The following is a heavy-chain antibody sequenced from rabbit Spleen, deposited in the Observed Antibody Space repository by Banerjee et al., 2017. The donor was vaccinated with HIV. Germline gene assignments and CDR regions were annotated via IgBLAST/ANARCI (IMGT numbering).Heavy chain of an antibody. Sequence: QSLEESGGGLVKPGASLTLTCKASGFSFSSSYDMCWVRQAPGKGLEWIACIYAGSGSGFTYSATWAKGRFTCSKTSSTTVTLQMTSLTAADTATYFCVRDQAGDADYGPYYLNLWGLGTLVTVS. V-gene: IGHV1S40*01. D-gene: IGHD2-1*01. CDR3: VRDQAGDADYGPYYLNL. J-gene: IGHJ4*01. CDR1: GFSFSSSYD. CDR2: IYAGSGSGFT.